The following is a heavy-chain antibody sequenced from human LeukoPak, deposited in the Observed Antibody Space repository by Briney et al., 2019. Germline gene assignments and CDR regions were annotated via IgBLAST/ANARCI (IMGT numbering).Heavy chain of an antibody. CDR1: GSSISSSSYY. J-gene: IGHJ4*02. D-gene: IGHD6-13*01. Sequence: PSETLSLTCTVSGSSISSSSYYWGWIRQPPGKGLEWIGSIYYSGSTYYNPSLKSRVTISVDTSKNQFSLKLSSVTAADTAVYYCARHAWGQQLTRGWGQGTLVTVSS. V-gene: IGHV4-39*01. CDR2: IYYSGST. CDR3: ARHAWGQQLTRG.